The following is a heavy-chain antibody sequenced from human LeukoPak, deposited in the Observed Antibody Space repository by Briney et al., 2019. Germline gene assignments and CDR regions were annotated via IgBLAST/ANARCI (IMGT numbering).Heavy chain of an antibody. CDR3: AARPGEVAVPYDY. J-gene: IGHJ4*02. CDR1: GFTFSTYA. Sequence: AGSLRLSCAASGFTFSTYAMTWVRQAPGKGLEWVSLISRGGDVTYYADSVKGRFTISRDSSKNTLYLQMHSLRAEDTAVYYCAARPGEVAVPYDYWGQGTLVTVSS. V-gene: IGHV3-23*01. D-gene: IGHD2-15*01. CDR2: ISRGGDVT.